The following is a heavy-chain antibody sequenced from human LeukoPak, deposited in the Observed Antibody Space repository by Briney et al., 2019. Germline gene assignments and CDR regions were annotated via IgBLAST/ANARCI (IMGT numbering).Heavy chain of an antibody. V-gene: IGHV4-39*07. Sequence: SETLSLTCTVSGGSISSSSYYWGWIRQPPGKGLEWIGSIYYSGSTYYNPSLKSRVTISVDTSKNQFSLKLSSVTAADTAVYYCARDLVVVVAATRRAFDYWGQGTLVTVSS. D-gene: IGHD2-15*01. CDR2: IYYSGST. CDR3: ARDLVVVVAATRRAFDY. J-gene: IGHJ4*02. CDR1: GGSISSSSYY.